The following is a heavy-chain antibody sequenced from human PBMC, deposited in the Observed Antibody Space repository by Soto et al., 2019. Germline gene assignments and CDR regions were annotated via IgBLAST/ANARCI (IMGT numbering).Heavy chain of an antibody. V-gene: IGHV3-30*19. CDR1: GFIFSNYG. D-gene: IGHD3-22*01. CDR2: IWYDGSNK. Sequence: GGSLRLSRVASGFIFSNYGMHWVRQAPGKGLEWVAVIWYDGSNKYYADSVKGRFTISRDNSKNTLYLQMNSLRAEDTAVYYCARDFWRALPFYDSSGYYPDYWGQGTLVTVSS. CDR3: ARDFWRALPFYDSSGYYPDY. J-gene: IGHJ4*02.